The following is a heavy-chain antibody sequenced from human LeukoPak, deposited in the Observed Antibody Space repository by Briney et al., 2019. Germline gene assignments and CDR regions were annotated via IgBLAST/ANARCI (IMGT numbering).Heavy chain of an antibody. CDR1: GGSISSYY. V-gene: IGHV4-34*01. D-gene: IGHD2-8*01. J-gene: IGHJ4*02. Sequence: PSETLSLTCTVSGGSISSYYWSWIRQPPGKGLEWIGEINHSGSTNYNPSLKSRVTISVDTSKNQFSLKLSSVTAADTAVYYCAKFNGDADYWGQGTLVTVSS. CDR3: AKFNGDADY. CDR2: INHSGST.